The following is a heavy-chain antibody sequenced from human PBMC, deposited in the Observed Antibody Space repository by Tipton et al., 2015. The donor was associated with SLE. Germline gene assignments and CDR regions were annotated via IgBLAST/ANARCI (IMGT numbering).Heavy chain of an antibody. V-gene: IGHV4-4*08. CDR3: ARDYELQLVGHFDY. CDR2: IYTSGST. CDR1: GVSISSYY. J-gene: IGHJ4*02. Sequence: TLSLTCTVSGVSISSYYWSWIRQPPGKGLGWIGYIYTSGSTYYNPSLKSRVTISVDTSKNQFSLKLSSVTAADTAVFYCARDYELQLVGHFDYWGQGTLVTVSS. D-gene: IGHD6-13*01.